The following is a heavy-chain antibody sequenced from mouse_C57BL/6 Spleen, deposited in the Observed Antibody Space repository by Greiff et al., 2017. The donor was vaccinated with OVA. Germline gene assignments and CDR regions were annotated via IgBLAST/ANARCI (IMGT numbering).Heavy chain of an antibody. J-gene: IGHJ2*01. CDR3: ARGDYYGSSSGDYFDY. Sequence: QVQLQQSGAELARPGASVKLSCKASGYTFTSYGISWVKQRTGQGLEWIGEIYPRSGNTYYNEKFKGKATLTADKSSSTAYMELRSLTSEDSAVYFCARGDYYGSSSGDYFDYWGQGTTLTVSS. CDR1: GYTFTSYG. D-gene: IGHD1-1*01. V-gene: IGHV1-81*01. CDR2: IYPRSGNT.